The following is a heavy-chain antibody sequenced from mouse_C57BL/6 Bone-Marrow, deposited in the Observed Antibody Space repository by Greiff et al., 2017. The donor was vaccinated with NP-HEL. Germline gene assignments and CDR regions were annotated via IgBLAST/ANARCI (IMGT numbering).Heavy chain of an antibody. CDR2: ISSGSSTI. V-gene: IGHV5-17*01. CDR1: GFTFSDYG. CDR3: ARRYRVWYYYAMDY. D-gene: IGHD2-10*02. Sequence: EVQGVESGGGLVKPGGSLKLSCAASGFTFSDYGMHWVRQAPEKGLEWVAYISSGSSTIYYADTVKGRFTISRDNAKNTLFLQMTSLKTENTAMDYCARRYRVWYYYAMDYWGQGTSVTVSA. J-gene: IGHJ4*01.